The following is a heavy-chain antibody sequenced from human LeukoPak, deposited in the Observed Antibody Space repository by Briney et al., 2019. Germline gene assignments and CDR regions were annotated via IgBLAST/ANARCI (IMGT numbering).Heavy chain of an antibody. CDR2: ISYDGSNK. D-gene: IGHD3-10*01. J-gene: IGHJ5*02. V-gene: IGHV3-30*18. Sequence: GRSLRLSCGGSGFSFSSYGMHWVCQAPGKGLEWVAVISYDGSNKNYADSVKGRFTNSRDNSKSTLYLQMNSLRAEDTAVYYCAKDRGLWLGEGSWFDPWGQGTLVTVSS. CDR1: GFSFSSYG. CDR3: AKDRGLWLGEGSWFDP.